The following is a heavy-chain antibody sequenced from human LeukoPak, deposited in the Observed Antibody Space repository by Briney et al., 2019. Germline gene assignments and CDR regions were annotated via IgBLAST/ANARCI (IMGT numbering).Heavy chain of an antibody. J-gene: IGHJ5*02. D-gene: IGHD1-26*01. CDR2: ISGSGGST. Sequence: HAGGSLRLSCAASGFTFSSYAMSWVRQAPGKGLEWVSAISGSGGSTYYADSVKGRFTISRDNSKNTLYLQMNSLRAEDTAVYYCAKDRASSYPGLNWFDPWGQGTLVTVSS. CDR1: GFTFSSYA. V-gene: IGHV3-23*01. CDR3: AKDRASSYPGLNWFDP.